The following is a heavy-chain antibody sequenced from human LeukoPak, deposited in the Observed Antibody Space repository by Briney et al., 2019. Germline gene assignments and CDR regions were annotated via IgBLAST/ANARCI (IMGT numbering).Heavy chain of an antibody. Sequence: PSETLSLTCAVYGGSFSGYYWSWIRQPPGKGLEWIGEINHSGSTNYNPSLKSRVTISVDTSKNQFSLKLSSVTAADTAVYYCARRRPHYFDYWGQGTLVTVSS. CDR3: ARRRPHYFDY. J-gene: IGHJ4*02. CDR2: INHSGST. V-gene: IGHV4-34*01. D-gene: IGHD6-6*01. CDR1: GGSFSGYY.